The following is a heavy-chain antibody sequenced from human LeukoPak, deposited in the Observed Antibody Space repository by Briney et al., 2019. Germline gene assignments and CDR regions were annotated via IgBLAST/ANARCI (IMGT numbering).Heavy chain of an antibody. CDR3: ARSTVTHLIDY. J-gene: IGHJ4*02. V-gene: IGHV4-59*01. D-gene: IGHD4-17*01. CDR1: GGSISSYY. CDR2: IYYSGST. Sequence: SETLSLTCTVTGGSISSYYWSWIRQPPGKELEWIGYIYYSGSTNYNPSLKSRVTISVDTSKNQFSLKLSSVTAADTAVYYCARSTVTHLIDYWGQGTLVTVSS.